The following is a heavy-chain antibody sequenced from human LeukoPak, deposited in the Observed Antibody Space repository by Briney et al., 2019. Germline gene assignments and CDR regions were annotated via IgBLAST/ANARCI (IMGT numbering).Heavy chain of an antibody. CDR2: IYYTGST. Sequence: SETLSLTCTISGSSITSVNHYWGWIRQPPGKGLEWIGDIYYTGSTYYSPSLRSRVTMSVHTSENQFPLRLNSVTAVDTAVYYCARRWGNIVGVTYEYWGQGTLVTVSS. V-gene: IGHV4-39*01. CDR3: ARRWGNIVGVTYEY. J-gene: IGHJ4*02. D-gene: IGHD3-16*01. CDR1: GSSITSVNHY.